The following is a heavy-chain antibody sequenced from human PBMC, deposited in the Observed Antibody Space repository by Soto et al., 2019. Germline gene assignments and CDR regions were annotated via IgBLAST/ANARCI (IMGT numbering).Heavy chain of an antibody. CDR2: ISWNSGSI. D-gene: IGHD2-2*01. Sequence: LRLSCAASGFTFDDYAMHWVRQAPGKGLEWVSGISWNSGSIGYADSVKGRFTISRDNAKNSLYLQMNSLRAEDTALYYCAKDMGYCSSTSCYRGGGYYYYGMDVWGQGTTVTVSS. J-gene: IGHJ6*02. V-gene: IGHV3-9*01. CDR1: GFTFDDYA. CDR3: AKDMGYCSSTSCYRGGGYYYYGMDV.